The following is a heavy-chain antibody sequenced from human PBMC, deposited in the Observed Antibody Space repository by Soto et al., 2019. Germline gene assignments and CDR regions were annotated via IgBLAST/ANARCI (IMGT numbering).Heavy chain of an antibody. CDR3: AKDREILLDVGGLDY. CDR1: GFTFSSYA. CDR2: ISGSGGST. D-gene: IGHD3-3*01. J-gene: IGHJ4*02. V-gene: IGHV3-23*01. Sequence: GGSLRLSCAASGFTFSSYAMSWVRQAPGKGLEWVSAISGSGGSTYYADSVKGRFTISRDNSKNTLYLQMNSLRAEDTAVYYCAKDREILLDVGGLDYWGQGTLVSVSS.